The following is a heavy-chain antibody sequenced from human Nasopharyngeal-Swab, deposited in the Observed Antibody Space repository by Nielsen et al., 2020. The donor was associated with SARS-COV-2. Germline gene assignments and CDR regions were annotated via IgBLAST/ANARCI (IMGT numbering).Heavy chain of an antibody. D-gene: IGHD6-6*01. V-gene: IGHV1-69*06. Sequence: KISCAASGFTFSSYAISWVRQAPGQGLEWMGGIIPIFGTANYAQKFQGRVTITADKSTSTAYMELSSLRSEDTAVYYCARTDSSSVARYFDYWGQGTLVTVSS. J-gene: IGHJ4*02. CDR3: ARTDSSSVARYFDY. CDR1: GFTFSSYA. CDR2: IIPIFGTA.